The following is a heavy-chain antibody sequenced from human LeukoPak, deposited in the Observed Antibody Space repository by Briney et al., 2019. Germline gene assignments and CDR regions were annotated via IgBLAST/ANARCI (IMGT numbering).Heavy chain of an antibody. V-gene: IGHV4-59*01. CDR1: GGSISSYY. Sequence: SETLSLTCTVSGGSISSYYWSWIRQPPGKGLEWIGYIYYSGSTNYNPSLKSRVTISVDTSKNQFSLKLSSVTAADTAVYYCARDYLCGGDCYPPYYYYYYMDVWGKGTTVTVSS. CDR2: IYYSGST. CDR3: ARDYLCGGDCYPPYYYYYYMDV. D-gene: IGHD2-21*01. J-gene: IGHJ6*03.